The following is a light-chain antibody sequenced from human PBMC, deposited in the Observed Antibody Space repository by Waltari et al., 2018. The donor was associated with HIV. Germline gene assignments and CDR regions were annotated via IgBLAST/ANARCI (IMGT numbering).Light chain of an antibody. CDR1: TGAVTSSSY. V-gene: IGLV7-43*01. CDR3: LLYYGGRQPTWV. Sequence: VVTQEPSLTVSPGGTVTLTCTSSTGAVTSSSYASWFQQRPGQAPRPLIYSADKRHSWTPDHFSGSLLGAKAALTLFGAQPEDEADYFCLLYYGGRQPTWVFGGGTKLT. CDR2: SAD. J-gene: IGLJ3*02.